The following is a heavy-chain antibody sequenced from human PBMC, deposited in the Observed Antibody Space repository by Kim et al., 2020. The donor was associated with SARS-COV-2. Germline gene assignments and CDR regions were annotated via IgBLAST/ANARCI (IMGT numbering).Heavy chain of an antibody. V-gene: IGHV4-39*07. CDR2: IYYSGST. CDR3: ARDLVGSSWYFHWFDP. CDR1: GGSISSSSYY. J-gene: IGHJ5*02. Sequence: SETLSLTCTVSGGSISSSSYYWGWIRQPPGKGLEWIGSIYYSGSTYYNPSLKSRVTISVDTSKNQFSLKLSSVTAADTAVYYCARDLVGSSWYFHWFDPWGQGTLVTVSS. D-gene: IGHD6-13*01.